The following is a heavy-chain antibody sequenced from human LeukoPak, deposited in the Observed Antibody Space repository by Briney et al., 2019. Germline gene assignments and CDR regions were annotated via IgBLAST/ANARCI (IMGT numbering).Heavy chain of an antibody. CDR3: ARDGVVVVAATSGGYYGMDV. V-gene: IGHV3-48*02. D-gene: IGHD2-15*01. Sequence: PGGSLRLSCAASGFTFSSYSMNWVRQAPGKGLEWVSYISSSSSTIYYADSVKGRFTISRDNAKNSLYLQMNGLRDEDTAVYYCARDGVVVVAATSGGYYGMDVWGQGTTVTVSS. CDR1: GFTFSSYS. J-gene: IGHJ6*02. CDR2: ISSSSSTI.